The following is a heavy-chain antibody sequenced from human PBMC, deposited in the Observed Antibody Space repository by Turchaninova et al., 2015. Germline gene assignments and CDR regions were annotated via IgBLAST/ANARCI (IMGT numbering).Heavy chain of an antibody. J-gene: IGHJ4*02. CDR3: ARHTAIAAAGCFDY. CDR2: IYPGVSDT. CDR1: GYSFTSYW. Sequence: EVQLVQSGAEVKKPGESLKISCKGSGYSFTSYWIGWVRQMPGKGLEWMGTIYPGVSDTRYSPSFPRQTTISPAKSNSTAYRQWSSMKASDTAMYYCARHTAIAAAGCFDYWGQGTLVTVSS. V-gene: IGHV5-51*01. D-gene: IGHD6-13*01.